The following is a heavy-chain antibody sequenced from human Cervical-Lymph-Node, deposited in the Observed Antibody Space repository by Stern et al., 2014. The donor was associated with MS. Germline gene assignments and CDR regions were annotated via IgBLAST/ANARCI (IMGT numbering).Heavy chain of an antibody. D-gene: IGHD6-13*01. CDR1: GFSLSATGMC. CDR2: FDWDDDK. V-gene: IGHV2-70*01. J-gene: IGHJ6*02. CDR3: ARMTAAGMFYYYGMDV. Sequence: QVTLRESGPALVKPTQPLTLTCSFSGFSLSATGMCVSWIRQSPGKALEXLAAFDWDDDKYYSAALKSRLTISKDTSKNQVVLTMTNMDPVDTATYYCARMTAAGMFYYYGMDVWGQGTTVTVSS.